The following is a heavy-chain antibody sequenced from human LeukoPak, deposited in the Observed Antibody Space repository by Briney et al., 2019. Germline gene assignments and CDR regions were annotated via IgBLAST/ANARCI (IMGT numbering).Heavy chain of an antibody. Sequence: GGSLRLSCAASGFTFSSYAMHWVRQAPGKGLEWVAVISYDGSNKYYADSVKGRFTISRDNSKNTLYLQMNSLRAEDTAVYYCARERGYSYGYLDYWGQGTLVTVSS. V-gene: IGHV3-30-3*01. CDR3: ARERGYSYGYLDY. D-gene: IGHD5-18*01. CDR1: GFTFSSYA. CDR2: ISYDGSNK. J-gene: IGHJ4*02.